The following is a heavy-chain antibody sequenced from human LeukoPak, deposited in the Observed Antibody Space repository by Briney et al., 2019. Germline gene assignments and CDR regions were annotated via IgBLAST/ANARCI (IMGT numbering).Heavy chain of an antibody. Sequence: PGGSLRLSCAASGFTFSSYAMSWVRQAPGKGLEWVSAISGSGGSTYYADSVKGRFTISRDNSKNTLYLQMNSLRAEDTAVYYCAKGLGYCSSTSCWFDPWDHGTLVTVSS. D-gene: IGHD2-2*01. J-gene: IGHJ5*02. V-gene: IGHV3-23*01. CDR1: GFTFSSYA. CDR3: AKGLGYCSSTSCWFDP. CDR2: ISGSGGST.